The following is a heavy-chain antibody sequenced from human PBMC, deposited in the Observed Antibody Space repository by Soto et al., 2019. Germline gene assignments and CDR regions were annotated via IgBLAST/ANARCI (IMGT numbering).Heavy chain of an antibody. D-gene: IGHD3-3*01. Sequence: SVKVSCKASGGTFSSYAISWVRQAPGQGLEWMGGIIPIFGTANYAQKFQGRVTITADESTSTAYMELSSLRSEDTAVCYCARDTRFWSGYPPSYYGMDVWGQGTTVTVSS. CDR3: ARDTRFWSGYPPSYYGMDV. J-gene: IGHJ6*02. V-gene: IGHV1-69*13. CDR2: IIPIFGTA. CDR1: GGTFSSYA.